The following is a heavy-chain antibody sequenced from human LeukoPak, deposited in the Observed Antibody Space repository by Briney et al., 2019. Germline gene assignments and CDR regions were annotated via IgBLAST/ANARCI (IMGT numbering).Heavy chain of an antibody. CDR2: FTSSGST. J-gene: IGHJ4*02. CDR1: GASIISGDYH. Sequence: SETLSLTCTVSGASIISGDYHWAWVRQPPGKGLEWIGSFTSSGSTYYNPSLKSRVTISVDRSKNQFSLKLNSVTAADTAVYYCARTLGYSYGYYFDYWGQGTLVTVSS. V-gene: IGHV4-39*07. D-gene: IGHD5-18*01. CDR3: ARTLGYSYGYYFDY.